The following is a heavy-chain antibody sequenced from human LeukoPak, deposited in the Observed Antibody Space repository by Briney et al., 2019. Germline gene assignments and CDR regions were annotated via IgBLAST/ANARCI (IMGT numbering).Heavy chain of an antibody. CDR2: ISYDGSNK. J-gene: IGHJ4*02. CDR3: AKGRPYDSSGNFDY. V-gene: IGHV3-30*18. D-gene: IGHD3-22*01. CDR1: GFTLSNYW. Sequence: GGSLRLSCAASGFTLSNYWMSWVRQAPGKGLEWVAVISYDGSNKYYADSVKGRFTISRDNSKNTLYLQMNSLRAEDTAVYYCAKGRPYDSSGNFDYWGQGTLVTVSS.